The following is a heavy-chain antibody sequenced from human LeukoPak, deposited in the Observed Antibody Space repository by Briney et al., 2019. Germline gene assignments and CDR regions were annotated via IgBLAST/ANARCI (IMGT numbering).Heavy chain of an antibody. D-gene: IGHD3-3*01. CDR3: ARDYFPDKDTTPYDFWSGHDY. CDR2: ISAYNGNT. CDR1: GYTFTSYG. Sequence: GASVKVSCKASGYTFTSYGISWVRQAPGQGLEWMGWISAYNGNTNYAQKLQGRVTMTTDTSTSTAYMELRSLRSDDTAVYYCARDYFPDKDTTPYDFWSGHDYWGQGTLVTVSS. V-gene: IGHV1-18*01. J-gene: IGHJ4*02.